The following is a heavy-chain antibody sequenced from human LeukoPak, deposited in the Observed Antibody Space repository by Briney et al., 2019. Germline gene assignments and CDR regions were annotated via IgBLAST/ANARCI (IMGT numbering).Heavy chain of an antibody. V-gene: IGHV4-61*01. Sequence: SETLSLTCTVSGGSVSSDSYYWSWLRQPPGKGLEWIGHIYYSGSTNYKPSLKSRVTISVDTSMNQFSLKVSSVTAADTAVYYCARMVTSTYYFDYWGQGTLVTVSS. CDR1: GGSVSSDSYY. J-gene: IGHJ4*02. CDR2: IYYSGST. D-gene: IGHD4-23*01. CDR3: ARMVTSTYYFDY.